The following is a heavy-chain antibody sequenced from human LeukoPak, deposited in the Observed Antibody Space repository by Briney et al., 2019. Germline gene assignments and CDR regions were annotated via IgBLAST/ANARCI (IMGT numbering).Heavy chain of an antibody. D-gene: IGHD6-13*01. CDR2: IYYSGST. CDR1: GGSVSSGGDY. Sequence: PSETLSLTCTVSGGSVSSGGDYWSWIRQPPGKGLEWIGYIYYSGSTSYNPSLKSRVTISVDTAKNQFSLKLSSVTAADTAVYYCARGGGYSSSRNDYWGQGTLVTVSS. CDR3: ARGGGYSSSRNDY. J-gene: IGHJ4*02. V-gene: IGHV4-61*08.